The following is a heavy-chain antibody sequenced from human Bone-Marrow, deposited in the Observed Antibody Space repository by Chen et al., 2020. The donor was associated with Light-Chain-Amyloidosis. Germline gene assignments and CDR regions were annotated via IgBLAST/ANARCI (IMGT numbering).Heavy chain of an antibody. CDR2: IYTSGST. V-gene: IGHV4-4*07. J-gene: IGHJ5*02. CDR1: GGSISSYY. D-gene: IGHD6-13*01. Sequence: QVQLQESGPGLVKPSETLSLTCTVSGGSISSYYWSWIRQPAGKGLEWIGRIYTSGSTNYNPSLKSRVTMSVDTSKNQFSLKLSSVTAADTAVYYCAREGGIAAAAWCYNWFDPWGQGTLVTVSS. CDR3: AREGGIAAAAWCYNWFDP.